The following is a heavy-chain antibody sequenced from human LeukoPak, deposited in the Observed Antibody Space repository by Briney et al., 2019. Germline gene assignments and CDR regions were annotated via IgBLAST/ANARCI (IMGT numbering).Heavy chain of an antibody. D-gene: IGHD6-19*01. Sequence: PGGSXXLSCXASXFTFSNYAMSWVRQAPGKGLEWVLTISGGGITTYYADSAKGRLTISRDNSKNTMFLQMNSLRADDTAVYYCPRQSYASGWNPFDYWGQGILVTVSS. CDR3: PRQSYASGWNPFDY. CDR2: ISGGGITT. J-gene: IGHJ4*02. CDR1: XFTFSNYA. V-gene: IGHV3-23*01.